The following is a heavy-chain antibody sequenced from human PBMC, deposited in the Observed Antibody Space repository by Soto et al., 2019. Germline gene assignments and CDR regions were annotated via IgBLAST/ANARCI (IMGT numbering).Heavy chain of an antibody. CDR2: INSDGSST. V-gene: IGHV3-74*01. D-gene: IGHD3-3*01. Sequence: PGGSLRLSCAASGFTFSSYWMHWVRQGPRKGLVWVSRINSDGSSTTYADSVKGRFTISRDNAKNTLYLQMNSLRAEDTAVYYCARDDSDYDFWSGLKPEYFQHWGQGTLVTVSS. J-gene: IGHJ1*01. CDR1: GFTFSSYW. CDR3: ARDDSDYDFWSGLKPEYFQH.